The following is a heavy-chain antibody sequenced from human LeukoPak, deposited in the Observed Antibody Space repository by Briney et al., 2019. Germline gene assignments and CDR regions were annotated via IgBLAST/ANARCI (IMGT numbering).Heavy chain of an antibody. J-gene: IGHJ3*02. V-gene: IGHV4-59*01. D-gene: IGHD2-2*01. Sequence: SETLSLTCTVSSGSFRTYYWSWIRQPPGKGLEWIGYYNEGTSYNPSLKSRVTISVDTSNNQLSLKVNSVTAADTAMYYCVKSNSRYQPWTLDIWGRGTMVTVSS. CDR2: YNEGT. CDR3: VKSNSRYQPWTLDI. CDR1: SGSFRTYY.